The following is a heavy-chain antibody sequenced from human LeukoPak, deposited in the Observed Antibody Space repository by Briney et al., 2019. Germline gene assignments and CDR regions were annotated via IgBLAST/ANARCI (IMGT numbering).Heavy chain of an antibody. J-gene: IGHJ3*02. CDR2: IYTSGST. D-gene: IGHD2-15*01. CDR3: AGEGSGHGIYCSGGSCYTPNDAFDI. CDR1: GGSISNYY. Sequence: PSETLSLTCTVSGGSISNYYWSWIRQPAGKGLEWIGRIYTSGSTNYNPSLKSRVTMSVDTSKNQFSLKLSSVTAADTAVYYCAGEGSGHGIYCSGGSCYTPNDAFDIWGQGTMVTVSS. V-gene: IGHV4-4*07.